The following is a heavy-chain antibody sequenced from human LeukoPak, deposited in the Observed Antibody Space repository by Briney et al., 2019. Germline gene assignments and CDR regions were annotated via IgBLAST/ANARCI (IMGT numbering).Heavy chain of an antibody. CDR3: ARGYWGADY. D-gene: IGHD7-27*01. CDR2: INHSGST. CDR1: GGSFSGYY. J-gene: IGHJ4*02. V-gene: IGHV4-34*01. Sequence: SETLSLTCAVYGGSFSGYYWSWIRQPPGKGLEWIGEINHSGSTNYNPSLKSRVTISVDTSKNQFSLKLSSVTAADTAVYYCARGYWGADYWGQGTLVTVSS.